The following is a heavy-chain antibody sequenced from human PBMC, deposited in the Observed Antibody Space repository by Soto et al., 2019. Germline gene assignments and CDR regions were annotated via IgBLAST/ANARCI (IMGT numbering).Heavy chain of an antibody. J-gene: IGHJ5*02. CDR1: GGSFSGYY. Sequence: PSETLSLTCAVYGGSFSGYYWSWIRQPPGKGLEWIGEINHSGSTNYNPSLRSRVTISVDTSKNQFSLKLSSVTAADTAVYYCARGVPYRLRSDGKRNWFDPWGQGTLVTVSS. CDR2: INHSGST. V-gene: IGHV4-34*01. D-gene: IGHD4-17*01. CDR3: ARGVPYRLRSDGKRNWFDP.